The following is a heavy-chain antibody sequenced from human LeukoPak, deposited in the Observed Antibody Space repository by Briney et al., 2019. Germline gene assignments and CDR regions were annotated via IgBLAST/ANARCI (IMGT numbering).Heavy chain of an antibody. Sequence: SETLSLTCTISGGSINNYYWSWIRQPPGKGLEWIGYVYSSGTSNSNPSLKRRVTISADSSKNQFFLKLNSVTAADTAIYYCVRHHLRVLRGAGNWFDPWGQGTLVTVSS. V-gene: IGHV4-59*08. CDR3: VRHHLRVLRGAGNWFDP. CDR1: GGSINNYY. J-gene: IGHJ5*02. CDR2: VYSSGTS. D-gene: IGHD4/OR15-4a*01.